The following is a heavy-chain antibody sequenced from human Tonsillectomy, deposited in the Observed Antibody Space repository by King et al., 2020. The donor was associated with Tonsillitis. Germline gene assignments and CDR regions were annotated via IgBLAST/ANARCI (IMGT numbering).Heavy chain of an antibody. Sequence: QLVQSGGGVVQPGRSLRLSCAASGFTFSSYGIHWVRQAPGKGLEWVAVISSDGSRKYYADSVRGRFTISRDNSKNTLYLQMNSLRADDTAVYYCAKARQWLVHFDYWGQGTLVTVS. CDR2: ISSDGSRK. CDR1: GFTFSSYG. CDR3: AKARQWLVHFDY. V-gene: IGHV3-30*18. D-gene: IGHD6-19*01. J-gene: IGHJ4*02.